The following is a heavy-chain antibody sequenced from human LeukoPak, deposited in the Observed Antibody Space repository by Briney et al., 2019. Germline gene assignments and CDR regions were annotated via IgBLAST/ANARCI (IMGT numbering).Heavy chain of an antibody. D-gene: IGHD5-12*01. J-gene: IGHJ4*02. CDR3: AKDPLVATISPGYYFDY. CDR1: GFTFSSYA. CDR2: ISGSGGST. V-gene: IGHV3-23*01. Sequence: GGPLRLSCAASGFTFSSYAMSWVRQAPGKGLEWVSAISGSGGSTYYADSVKGRFTISRDNSKNTLYLQMNSLRAEDTAVYYCAKDPLVATISPGYYFDYWGQGTLVTVSS.